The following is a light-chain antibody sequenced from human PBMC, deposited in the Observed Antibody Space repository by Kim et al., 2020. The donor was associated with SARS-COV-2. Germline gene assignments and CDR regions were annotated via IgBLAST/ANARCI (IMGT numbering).Light chain of an antibody. J-gene: IGLJ2*01. CDR3: QAWDSGTAL. CDR1: NLGSKF. V-gene: IGLV3-1*01. CDR2: QNN. Sequence: SYELTQPPSVSVSPGQTVTIPCSGNNLGSKFACWYQQKPGQSPVMVIYQNNNRPSGIPERFSGSNSGHTATLTIRGTQTMDEADYYCQAWDSGTALFGGG.